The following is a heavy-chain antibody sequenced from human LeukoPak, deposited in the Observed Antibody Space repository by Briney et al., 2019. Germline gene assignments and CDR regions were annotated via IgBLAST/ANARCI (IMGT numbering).Heavy chain of an antibody. J-gene: IGHJ4*02. CDR1: GFNSSGYW. CDR2: VNTDGSRT. V-gene: IGHV3-74*03. D-gene: IGHD1-26*01. Sequence: HPGGSLKLSCAASGFNSSGYWMHWVRQAPGKGLQWLSRVNTDGSRTTYADSVKGRFTISRDNAQNRTFLQLNSLTADDTAVYYCVRVIEGGASWDNWGQGTMVTVSS. CDR3: VRVIEGGASWDN.